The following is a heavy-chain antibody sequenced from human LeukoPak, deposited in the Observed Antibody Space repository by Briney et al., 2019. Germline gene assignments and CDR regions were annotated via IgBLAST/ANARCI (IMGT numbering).Heavy chain of an antibody. Sequence: ASVKVSCKASGYTFTDYYMHWVRQAPGQGFGWMGWINPNDGDTNYAQKFQGRVTMTRDTSISTAHMEVSRLRSDDTAVYYCARASFLYCSSSTCLFDYWGQGTLVTVSS. V-gene: IGHV1-2*02. D-gene: IGHD2-2*01. J-gene: IGHJ4*02. CDR3: ARASFLYCSSSTCLFDY. CDR2: INPNDGDT. CDR1: GYTFTDYY.